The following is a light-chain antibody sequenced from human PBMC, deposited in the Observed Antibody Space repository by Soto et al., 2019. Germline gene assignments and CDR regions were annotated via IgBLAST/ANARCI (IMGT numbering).Light chain of an antibody. CDR1: QSVSSDY. CDR3: QQYNNWPLS. J-gene: IGKJ4*01. V-gene: IGKV3-20*01. CDR2: DAS. Sequence: EIVLTQSPDTLSLSPGERATLSCRASQSVSSDYLVWYQQKPGQAPRLLIYDASSRATGIPDRFSGGGSGTDFTLTISRLEPEDFAVYYCQQYNNWPLSFGGGTKVDIK.